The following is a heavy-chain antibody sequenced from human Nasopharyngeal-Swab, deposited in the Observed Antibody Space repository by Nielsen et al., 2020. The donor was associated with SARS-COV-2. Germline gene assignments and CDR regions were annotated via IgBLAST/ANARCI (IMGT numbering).Heavy chain of an antibody. Sequence: REAPGKALEWLAPIFSRDEKYYTSSLKSRLTVSKDTSKSQVVLTMTNMDPVDTGTYYCAHGRFCSGGTCYGYSYYYMDVWGKGTTVTVSS. V-gene: IGHV2-26*01. J-gene: IGHJ6*03. CDR3: AHGRFCSGGTCYGYSYYYMDV. CDR2: IFSRDEK. D-gene: IGHD2-15*01.